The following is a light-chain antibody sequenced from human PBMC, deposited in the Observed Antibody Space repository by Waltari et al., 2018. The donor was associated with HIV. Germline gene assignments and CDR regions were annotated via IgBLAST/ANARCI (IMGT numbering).Light chain of an antibody. J-gene: IGKJ1*01. V-gene: IGKV4-1*01. CDR3: QQYFSNPRT. CDR1: QSVLLSSNRNHS. Sequence: DIVMTQSPDSLVVSLGERATINCNSRQSVLLSSNRNHSLAWYPQKPGQPPKLIIYCAASRGAGVPDRFSGSGSGTDFTLTISSLQAEDVAVDYCQQYFSNPRTFGQGTNVEI. CDR2: CAA.